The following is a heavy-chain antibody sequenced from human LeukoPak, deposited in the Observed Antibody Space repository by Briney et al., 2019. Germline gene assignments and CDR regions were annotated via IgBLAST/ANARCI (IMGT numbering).Heavy chain of an antibody. V-gene: IGHV4-59*01. CDR3: ARAHLAVGGSETNYYYYYYMDV. D-gene: IGHD6-19*01. Sequence: PSETLSLTCTVSGGSISNNYWSWIRQPPGKGLEWIGYIYYSGSTNYNPPLKSRVTILVDTSKNQFSLKLSSVAAADTAVYLCARAHLAVGGSETNYYYYYYMDVWGKETTVTVSS. J-gene: IGHJ6*03. CDR2: IYYSGST. CDR1: GGSISNNY.